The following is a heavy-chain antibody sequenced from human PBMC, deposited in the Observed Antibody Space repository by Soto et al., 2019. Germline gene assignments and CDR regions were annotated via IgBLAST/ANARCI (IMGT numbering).Heavy chain of an antibody. J-gene: IGHJ4*02. Sequence: SGTLCLTCAVSGYSLSRGFYWGWVRQPPGGGGGWIGGIDHSGNTYYNPSLKSRVTISVDTSKNQFFLQLISVTAADTAGSYWAREYGDYDYWGQGPLVTVS. D-gene: IGHD4-17*01. CDR1: GYSLSRGFY. V-gene: IGHV4-38-2*02. CDR2: IDHSGNT. CDR3: AREYGDYDY.